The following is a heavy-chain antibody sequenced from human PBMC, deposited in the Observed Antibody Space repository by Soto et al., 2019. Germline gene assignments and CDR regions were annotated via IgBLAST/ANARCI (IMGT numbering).Heavy chain of an antibody. J-gene: IGHJ1*01. CDR1: GGSISSYY. V-gene: IGHV4-59*01. Sequence: QVQLQESGPGLVKPSETLSLTCTVSGGSISSYYWSWIRQPPGKGLEWIGYIYYSGSTNYNPSLKSRVTISVDTSKNQFSLKLGSVTAADTAVYYCARGWGYGGPAARAPLGPQYFQHWGQGTLVTVSS. CDR2: IYYSGST. D-gene: IGHD4-17*01. CDR3: ARGWGYGGPAARAPLGPQYFQH.